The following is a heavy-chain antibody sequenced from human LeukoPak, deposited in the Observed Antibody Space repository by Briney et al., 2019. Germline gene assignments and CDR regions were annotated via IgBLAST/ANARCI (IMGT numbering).Heavy chain of an antibody. D-gene: IGHD3-3*01. J-gene: IGHJ4*02. CDR1: GGSFSGYY. Sequence: PSETLSLTCAVYGGSFSGYYWSWIRQPPGKGLEWIGEINHSGSTNYNPSLKSRLIMSVDLPENHISLKLTSVTAADTAVYYCAREGGFYRPLDYSGQGTLVTVSS. V-gene: IGHV4-34*01. CDR3: AREGGFYRPLDY. CDR2: INHSGST.